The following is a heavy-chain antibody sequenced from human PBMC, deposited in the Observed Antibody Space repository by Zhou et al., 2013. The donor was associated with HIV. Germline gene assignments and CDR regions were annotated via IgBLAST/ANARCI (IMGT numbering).Heavy chain of an antibody. CDR3: ARNGGSFIISDYYYYMDV. CDR1: GGTFSSYA. V-gene: IGHV1-69*12. CDR2: IIPIFGTT. J-gene: IGHJ6*03. Sequence: QVQLVQSGAEVKKPGSSVKVSCKVSGGTFSSYAISWVRQAPGQGLEWMGGIIPIFGTTDYAQKFQGRVTITADESATTAYMELSSLRSEDTAVYYCARNGGSFIISDYYYYMDVWGKGTTVTVSS. D-gene: IGHD1-26*01.